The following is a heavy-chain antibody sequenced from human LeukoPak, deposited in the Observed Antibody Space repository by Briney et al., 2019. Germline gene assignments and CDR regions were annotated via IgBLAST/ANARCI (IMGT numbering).Heavy chain of an antibody. D-gene: IGHD2-2*02. J-gene: IGHJ4*02. CDR2: ISGSGGST. CDR3: AKDRNIVVVPAAIGY. CDR1: GFTFSSYS. V-gene: IGHV3-23*01. Sequence: PGGSLRLSCAASGFTFSSYSMNWVRQAPGKGLEWVSAISGSGGSTYYADSVKGRFTISRDNSKNTLYLQMNSLRAEDTAVYYCAKDRNIVVVPAAIGYWGQGTLVTVSS.